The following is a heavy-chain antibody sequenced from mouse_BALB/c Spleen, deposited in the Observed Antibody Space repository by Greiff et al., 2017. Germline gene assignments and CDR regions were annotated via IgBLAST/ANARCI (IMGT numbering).Heavy chain of an antibody. D-gene: IGHD1-1*01. CDR1: GFAFSSYD. CDR3: ARLFITTVVATDIGYAMDY. V-gene: IGHV5-12-1*01. CDR2: ISSGGGST. Sequence: EVQLVESGGGLVKPGGSLKLSCAASGFAFSSYDMSWVRQTPEKRLEWVAYISSGGGSTYYPDTVKSRFTISRDNAKNTLYLQMSSLKSEDTAMYYCARLFITTVVATDIGYAMDYWGQGTSVTVSS. J-gene: IGHJ4*01.